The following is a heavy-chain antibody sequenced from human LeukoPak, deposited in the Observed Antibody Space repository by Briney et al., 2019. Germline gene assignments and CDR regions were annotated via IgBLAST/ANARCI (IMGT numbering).Heavy chain of an antibody. V-gene: IGHV4-61*02. CDR1: GGSISSGTYY. CDR3: ARDSFRRSSTGSFDI. Sequence: PSETLSLTCTVSGGSISSGTYYWSWIRQPAGKGLEWIGRIYTSGSTNYNPSLRSRVTISLDTSKNHFSLNLSSVTAADTALYYCARDSFRRSSTGSFDIWGQGTMVIVSS. D-gene: IGHD3-22*01. CDR2: IYTSGST. J-gene: IGHJ3*02.